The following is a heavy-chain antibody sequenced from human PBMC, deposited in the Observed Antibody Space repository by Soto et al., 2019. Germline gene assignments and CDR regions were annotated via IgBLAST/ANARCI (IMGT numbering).Heavy chain of an antibody. CDR2: IDWDDDK. D-gene: IGHD6-6*01. CDR3: ARMEVGAARTLYYYYGMDV. V-gene: IGHV2-70*01. J-gene: IGHJ6*02. Sequence: SGPTLVNPTQTLTLTCTFSGFSLSTSGMCVSWIRQPPGKALEWLALIDWDDDKYYSTSLKTRLTISKDTSKNQVVLTMTNMDPVDTATYYCARMEVGAARTLYYYYGMDVWGQGTTVTVSS. CDR1: GFSLSTSGMC.